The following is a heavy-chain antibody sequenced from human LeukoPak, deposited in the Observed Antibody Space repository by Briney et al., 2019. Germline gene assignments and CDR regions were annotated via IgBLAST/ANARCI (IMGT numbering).Heavy chain of an antibody. V-gene: IGHV3-74*01. CDR3: AIVYVVVAATEAP. D-gene: IGHD2-15*01. CDR2: FNSDGSNT. Sequence: GGSLRLSCAASGFTFSSYWMHWVRQAPGKGLVWVSRFNSDGSNTRYADSVKGRFTISRDNAKNTLYLQMNSLRAEDTAVYYCAIVYVVVAATEAPWGQGTLVTVSS. J-gene: IGHJ5*02. CDR1: GFTFSSYW.